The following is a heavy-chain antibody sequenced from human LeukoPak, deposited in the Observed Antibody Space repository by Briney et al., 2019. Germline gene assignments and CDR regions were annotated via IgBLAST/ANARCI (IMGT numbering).Heavy chain of an antibody. CDR1: GGSISSGGYY. J-gene: IGHJ4*02. CDR2: IYYSGST. Sequence: PSQTLSLTCTVSGGSISSGGYYWSWIRQHPGKGLEWIGYIYYSGSTYYNPSLKSRVTISVDTSKNQFSLKLSSVTAADTAVYYCARGRGPGRHRGSGLYYFDYWGQGTLVTVSS. V-gene: IGHV4-31*03. D-gene: IGHD6-19*01. CDR3: ARGRGPGRHRGSGLYYFDY.